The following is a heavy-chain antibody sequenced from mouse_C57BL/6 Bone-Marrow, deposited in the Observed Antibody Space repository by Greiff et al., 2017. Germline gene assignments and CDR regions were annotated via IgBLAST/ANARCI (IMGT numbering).Heavy chain of an antibody. CDR1: GYTFTNYW. V-gene: IGHV1-64*01. CDR2: MHPNGGSP. D-gene: IGHD2-4*01. J-gene: IGHJ4*01. Sequence: VQLQQPGAELVKPGASVKLSCKASGYTFTNYWMHWVKLRPGQGLEWIGMMHPNGGSPDYNEKFKSEATLSVDKSSRTAYMELSNLTSEDSAVYYCARSYDYDDYTMDYWGQGTSVTVSS. CDR3: ARSYDYDDYTMDY.